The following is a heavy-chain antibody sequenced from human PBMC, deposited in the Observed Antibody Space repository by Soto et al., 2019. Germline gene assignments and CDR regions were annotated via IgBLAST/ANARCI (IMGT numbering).Heavy chain of an antibody. CDR3: ARDGGYCSGGSCPQYYYGMDV. CDR1: GGSISSYY. J-gene: IGHJ6*02. D-gene: IGHD2-15*01. V-gene: IGHV4-59*01. CDR2: IYYSGST. Sequence: SETLSLTGTVSGGSISSYYWSWIRQPPGKGLEWIGYIYYSGSTNYNPSLKSRVTISVDTSKNQFSLKLSSVTAADTAVYYCARDGGYCSGGSCPQYYYGMDVWGQGTTVTVSS.